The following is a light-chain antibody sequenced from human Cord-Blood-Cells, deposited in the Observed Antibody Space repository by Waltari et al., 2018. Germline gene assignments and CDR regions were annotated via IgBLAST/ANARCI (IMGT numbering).Light chain of an antibody. CDR2: GAS. V-gene: IGKV3-20*01. Sequence: EIVLTQSPGTRSLSPGHRAPLSCRASQRVSSSYLAWYQQKPDQAPRLLIYGASSRATGVPDTFSGSGSGTDFTLTSIRLEPEDFAVYYCQPYGSSPYTFDQGTKLEIK. CDR1: QRVSSSY. CDR3: QPYGSSPYT. J-gene: IGKJ2*01.